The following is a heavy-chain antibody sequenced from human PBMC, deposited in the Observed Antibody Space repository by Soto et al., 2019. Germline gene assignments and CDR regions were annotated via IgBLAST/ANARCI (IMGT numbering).Heavy chain of an antibody. CDR1: GYTFTGYY. CDR2: INPNSGGT. V-gene: IGHV1-2*02. Sequence: ASVKVSCKASGYTFTGYYVHWVRQAPGQGLEWMGWINPNSGGTNYAQKFQGRVTMTRDTSISTAYMELSRLRSDDTAVYYCARDSSNWNYYYYYYYGMDVWGQGTTVTVSS. J-gene: IGHJ6*02. D-gene: IGHD1-7*01. CDR3: ARDSSNWNYYYYYYYGMDV.